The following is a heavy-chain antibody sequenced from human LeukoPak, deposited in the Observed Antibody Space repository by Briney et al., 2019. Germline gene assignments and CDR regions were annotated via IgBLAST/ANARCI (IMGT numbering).Heavy chain of an antibody. V-gene: IGHV1-8*01. CDR3: AKKSPGSFIALPDY. CDR1: GYTFTSYD. D-gene: IGHD3-10*01. CDR2: MNPNSGNT. Sequence: ASVKVSCKASGYTFTSYDINWVRQATGQGLEWMGWMNPNSGNTGYAQKFQGRVTMTRNTSISTAYMELSSLRAEDTAVYYCAKKSPGSFIALPDYWGQGTLVTVS. J-gene: IGHJ4*02.